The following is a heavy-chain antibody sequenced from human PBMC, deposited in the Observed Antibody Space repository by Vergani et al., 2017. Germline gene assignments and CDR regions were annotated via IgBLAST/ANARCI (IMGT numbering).Heavy chain of an antibody. Sequence: QVQLVQSGAEVKKPGSSVKVSCKASGGTFSSYTISWVRQAPGQGLEWMGRIIPILGIANYAQKFQGRVTITADKSTSTAYMELSSLRSEDTAVYYCARDLRGYSYGSNWFDPWGQGTLVTVSS. V-gene: IGHV1-69*08. J-gene: IGHJ5*02. CDR1: GGTFSSYT. CDR2: IIPILGIA. D-gene: IGHD5-18*01. CDR3: ARDLRGYSYGSNWFDP.